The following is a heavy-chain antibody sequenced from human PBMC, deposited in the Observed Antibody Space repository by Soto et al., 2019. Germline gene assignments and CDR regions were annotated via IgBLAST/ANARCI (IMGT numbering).Heavy chain of an antibody. CDR2: IYYSGST. V-gene: IGHV4-31*03. CDR3: ARNYGSGWENWFDP. J-gene: IGHJ5*02. D-gene: IGHD3-10*01. Sequence: QVQLQESGPGLVKTSQTLSLTCTVSGASISSGGYYWSWIRQHPGKGLEWIAYIYYSGSTYYNPSLKSRATISVDTSKNQFSLKLSSVAAADTAVYYCARNYGSGWENWFDPWGQGTLVTVSS. CDR1: GASISSGGYY.